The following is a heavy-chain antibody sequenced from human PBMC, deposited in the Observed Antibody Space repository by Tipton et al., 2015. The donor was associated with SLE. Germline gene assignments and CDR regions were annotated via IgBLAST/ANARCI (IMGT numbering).Heavy chain of an antibody. D-gene: IGHD2-2*02. CDR3: TRLYGGWYFDL. CDR1: GSSISTGYY. Sequence: TLSLTCAVSGSSISTGYYWAWIRQPPGKGLEWIGSGYHSGTYYSPSLKSRVTISLDTSKNQFSLRLNSVTAADTAMYYCTRLYGGWYFDLWGRGTLVTVSS. V-gene: IGHV4-38-2*01. J-gene: IGHJ2*01. CDR2: GYHSGT.